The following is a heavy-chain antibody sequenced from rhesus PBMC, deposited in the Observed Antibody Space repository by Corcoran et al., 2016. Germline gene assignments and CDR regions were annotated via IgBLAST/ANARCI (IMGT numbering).Heavy chain of an antibody. CDR1: GFSISVFV. Sequence: EVQLVESGGGLAKPGGALRLSCAAFGFSISVFVMDWVRQDRRKGLEWVSRFSNFGGTTWYSESVKGRFTISRDNAKNTLFLQMNSLRGEDTAVYYCSRDFDYWGQGVLVTVTS. J-gene: IGHJ4*01. CDR3: SRDFDY. V-gene: IGHV3-178*01. CDR2: FSNFGGTT.